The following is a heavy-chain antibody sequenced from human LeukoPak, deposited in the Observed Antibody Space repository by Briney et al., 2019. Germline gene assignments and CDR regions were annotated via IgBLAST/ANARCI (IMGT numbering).Heavy chain of an antibody. CDR3: ARGGGRDWFDS. Sequence: SETLSLTCTVSGGSISSYYWSWIRQPPGKGLEWIGYIYYSGSTNYNPSLKSRVTISVDTSKNQFSLELSSVTAADTAVYYCARGGGRDWFDSWGQGTLVTVSS. J-gene: IGHJ5*01. V-gene: IGHV4-59*01. CDR2: IYYSGST. D-gene: IGHD2-15*01. CDR1: GGSISSYY.